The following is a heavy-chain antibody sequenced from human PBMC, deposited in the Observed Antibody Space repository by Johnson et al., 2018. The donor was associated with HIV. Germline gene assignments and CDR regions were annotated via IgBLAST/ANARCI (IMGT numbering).Heavy chain of an antibody. CDR2: ISSSGSII. D-gene: IGHD2-2*01. J-gene: IGHJ3*02. CDR3: ARDGGVGYCSSTSCYDAFDI. CDR1: GFTFSDYY. V-gene: IGHV3-11*01. Sequence: QVQLVESGGGLVKPGGSLRLSCAASGFTFSDYYMSWIRQAPGKGLEWVSYISSSGSIIYYADSVKGRFTISRDNAKNSLYLQMNSLRAEDTALYYCARDGGVGYCSSTSCYDAFDIWGQGTMVTVSS.